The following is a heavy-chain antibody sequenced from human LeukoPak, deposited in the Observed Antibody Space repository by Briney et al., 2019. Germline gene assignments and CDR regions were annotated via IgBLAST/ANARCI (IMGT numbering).Heavy chain of an antibody. CDR2: INHSGST. V-gene: IGHV4-34*01. CDR1: GGSYCGYY. CDR3: ARGQEIGDAFDI. D-gene: IGHD3-22*01. Sequence: PSETLSLTCAVYGGSYCGYYWSWIRQPPGKGLEWIGEINHSGSTNYNPPLKSRVTISVDTTKNQFSLKLRSVTAADTAVYYCARGQEIGDAFDIWGQGTMVTVSS. J-gene: IGHJ3*02.